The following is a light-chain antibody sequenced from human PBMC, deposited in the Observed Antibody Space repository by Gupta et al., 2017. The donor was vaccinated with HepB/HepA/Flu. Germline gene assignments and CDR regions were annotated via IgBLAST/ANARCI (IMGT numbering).Light chain of an antibody. V-gene: IGKV3-20*01. CDR2: GAS. CDR3: QQEGSSLLT. Sequence: EIVLTQSPGTLSLSPGERATLSCRARQSVSSSYLAWYQQKPGQAPRLLIYGASSRATGIPDRFSGSGSGTEFTLTISRREPEDFAVYYCQQEGSSLLTFGRGTKVEIK. J-gene: IGKJ4*01. CDR1: QSVSSSY.